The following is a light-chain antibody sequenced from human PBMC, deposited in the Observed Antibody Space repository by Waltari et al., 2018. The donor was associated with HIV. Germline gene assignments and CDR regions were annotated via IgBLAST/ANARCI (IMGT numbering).Light chain of an antibody. CDR1: QSISTY. Sequence: DIQMTQAPSSLSASVGDRVTITCRANQSISTYLNWYQQKPGKAPNLLIYATSSLHSGVSSRFNGSGSGTDFTLTISSLQPEDFATYYCQQSYSTLTFGGGTKVEI. V-gene: IGKV1-39*01. J-gene: IGKJ4*01. CDR2: ATS. CDR3: QQSYSTLT.